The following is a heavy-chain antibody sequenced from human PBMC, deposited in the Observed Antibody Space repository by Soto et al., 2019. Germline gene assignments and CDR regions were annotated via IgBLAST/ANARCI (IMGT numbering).Heavy chain of an antibody. D-gene: IGHD6-6*01. Sequence: QVQLQESGPGLVKPSETLSLTCTVSGGSINSYYWGWIRQPPGKGLEWIGYIHYSGSTNYNPSLKSRVTISVDTPKNQCSRKVNSMTAADTAVYYWARGGLAARKGRWFDPWGQGTLVTVSS. J-gene: IGHJ5*02. CDR3: ARGGLAARKGRWFDP. CDR1: GGSINSYY. CDR2: IHYSGST. V-gene: IGHV4-59*01.